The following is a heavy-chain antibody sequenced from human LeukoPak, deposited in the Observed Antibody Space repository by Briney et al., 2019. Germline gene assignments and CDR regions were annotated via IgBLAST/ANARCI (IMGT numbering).Heavy chain of an antibody. D-gene: IGHD5-18*01. Sequence: PGGSLRLSCAASGFSFSNYAMHWVRQAPGKGLEWVAVISYDGSNKYYADSVKGRFTISRDNSKNTLYLQMSSLRGEDTAVYYCARDSYGLDYWGQGTLVTASS. CDR2: ISYDGSNK. CDR1: GFSFSNYA. CDR3: ARDSYGLDY. J-gene: IGHJ4*02. V-gene: IGHV3-30-3*01.